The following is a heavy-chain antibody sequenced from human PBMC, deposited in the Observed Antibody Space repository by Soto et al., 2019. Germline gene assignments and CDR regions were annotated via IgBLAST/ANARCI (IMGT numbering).Heavy chain of an antibody. V-gene: IGHV4-30-2*01. CDR2: IYHSGST. D-gene: IGHD2-15*01. Sequence: SETLSLTCAVSGGSISSGGYSWSWIRQPPGKGLEWIGYIYHSGSTYYNPSLKSRVTISVDRSKNQFSLKLSPVTAADTAVYYCARGRGGGNWFDPWGQGTLVTVSS. J-gene: IGHJ5*02. CDR3: ARGRGGGNWFDP. CDR1: GGSISSGGYS.